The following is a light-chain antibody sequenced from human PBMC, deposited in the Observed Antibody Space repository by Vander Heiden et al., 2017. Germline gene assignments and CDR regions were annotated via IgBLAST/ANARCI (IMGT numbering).Light chain of an antibody. J-gene: IGLJ1*01. CDR3: GTWDSSLSNAV. CDR1: SSNIGKNY. Sequence: QSVFTQPPSVSAAPGPKVTISCSGSSSNIGKNYVSWYQQVPGTAPKLLIYDNNKRPSGIPDRFSGSKSGTSATLGITGLQTGDEADYYCGTWDSSLSNAVFGTGTKVTVL. V-gene: IGLV1-51*01. CDR2: DNN.